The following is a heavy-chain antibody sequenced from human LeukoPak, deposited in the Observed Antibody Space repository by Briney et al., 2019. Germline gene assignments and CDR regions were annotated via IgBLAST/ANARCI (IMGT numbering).Heavy chain of an antibody. J-gene: IGHJ4*02. CDR3: ARESDYYDSSGHYDY. V-gene: IGHV1-69*05. CDR2: IIPIFGTA. CDR1: GGTFSSYA. D-gene: IGHD3-22*01. Sequence: ASVKVSCKASGGTFSSYAISWVRQAPGQGLEWMGGIIPIFGTANYAQKFQGRVTITTDESTSTAYMELSSLRSDDTAVYYCARESDYYDSSGHYDYWGQGTLVTVSS.